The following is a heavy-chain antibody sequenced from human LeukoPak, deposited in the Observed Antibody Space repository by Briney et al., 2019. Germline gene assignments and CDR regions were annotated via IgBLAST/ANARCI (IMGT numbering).Heavy chain of an antibody. V-gene: IGHV3-30*03. D-gene: IGHD3-16*01. Sequence: GGSLRLSCAASGFTFSSYGMHWVRQAPGKGLEWVAVISYDGSNKYYADSVKGRFTISRDNSKNTLYLQMNSLRAEDTAVYYCATDGRGSPSSYFDYWGQGTLVTVSS. CDR2: ISYDGSNK. CDR3: ATDGRGSPSSYFDY. J-gene: IGHJ4*02. CDR1: GFTFSSYG.